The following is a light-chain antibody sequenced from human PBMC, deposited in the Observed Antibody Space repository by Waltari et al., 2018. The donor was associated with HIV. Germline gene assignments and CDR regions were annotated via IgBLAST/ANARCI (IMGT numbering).Light chain of an antibody. V-gene: IGKV1-39*01. J-gene: IGKJ2*01. Sequence: DIQMTQSPSSLSASVGDRVTITCRSSQNISTSLNWYQQKPGKAPKLLIFGASSLQSGVPSRFSGSGSGTDFTLTISSLQPEDFATHYCQQSYSPPRTFGQGTKVEIK. CDR2: GAS. CDR1: QNISTS. CDR3: QQSYSPPRT.